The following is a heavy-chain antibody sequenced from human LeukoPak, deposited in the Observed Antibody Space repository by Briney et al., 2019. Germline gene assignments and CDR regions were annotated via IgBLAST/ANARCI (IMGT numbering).Heavy chain of an antibody. CDR3: ARGDGDYGDYVGY. V-gene: IGHV3-7*01. Sequence: GGSLRLSCAASGFTFTNDFMTWVRQAPGKGLEWVANMKVDGSDIHYVDSVKGRFTISRDNAKNSLYLQMNSLRAEDTAVYYCARGDGDYGDYVGYWGQGTLVTVSS. J-gene: IGHJ4*02. CDR2: MKVDGSDI. CDR1: GFTFTNDF. D-gene: IGHD4-17*01.